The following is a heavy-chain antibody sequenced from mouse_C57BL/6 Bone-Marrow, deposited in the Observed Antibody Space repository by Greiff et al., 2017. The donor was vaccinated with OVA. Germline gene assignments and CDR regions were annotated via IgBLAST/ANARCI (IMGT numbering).Heavy chain of an antibody. CDR3: ARWKFDV. J-gene: IGHJ1*03. CDR1: GFSITSGYY. V-gene: IGHV3-6*01. CDR2: ISYDGSN. Sequence: VQLQQSGPGLVKPSQSLSLTCSVTGFSITSGYYWNWIRQSPGTKLEWMGYISYDGSNNYNPSLKNRIAITRDTSKNQFFLKLNSVTTEDTATYYCARWKFDVWGTGTTVTVSS.